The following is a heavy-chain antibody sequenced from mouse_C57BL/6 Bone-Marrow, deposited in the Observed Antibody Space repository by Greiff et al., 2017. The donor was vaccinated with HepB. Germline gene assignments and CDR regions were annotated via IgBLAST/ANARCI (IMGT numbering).Heavy chain of an antibody. J-gene: IGHJ2*01. Sequence: QVQLKQPGAELVKPGASVKLSCKASGYTFTSYWMHWVKQRPGQGLEWIGMIHPNSGSTNYNEKFKSKATLTVDKSSSTAYMQLSSLTSEDSAVYYCARGGYDYGYYFDYWGQGTTLTVSS. CDR3: ARGGYDYGYYFDY. D-gene: IGHD2-4*01. CDR2: IHPNSGST. CDR1: GYTFTSYW. V-gene: IGHV1-64*01.